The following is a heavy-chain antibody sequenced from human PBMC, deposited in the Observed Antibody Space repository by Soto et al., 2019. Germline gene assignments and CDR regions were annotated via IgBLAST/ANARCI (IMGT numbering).Heavy chain of an antibody. CDR1: GGSISSGGYS. CDR3: ARGSDYYDSSGYPEAFDY. J-gene: IGHJ4*02. D-gene: IGHD3-22*01. Sequence: QLQLQESGSGLVKPSQTLSLTCAVSGGSISSGGYSWSWIRQPPGKGLEWIGYIYHSGSNYYNPSLKSRATISVDRSKNQFSLKLSSVTAADTAVYYCARGSDYYDSSGYPEAFDYWGQGTLVTVSS. CDR2: IYHSGSN. V-gene: IGHV4-30-2*01.